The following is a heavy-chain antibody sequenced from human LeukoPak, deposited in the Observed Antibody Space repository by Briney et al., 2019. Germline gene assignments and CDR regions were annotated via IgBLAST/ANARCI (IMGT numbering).Heavy chain of an antibody. D-gene: IGHD6-19*01. CDR1: GFTFDNYA. V-gene: IGHV3-9*01. J-gene: IGHJ4*02. Sequence: PGGSLRLSCAASGFTFDNYAMHWVRQAPGKGLEWLSIISWNSGYIGYADSVKGRFTIPRDNAKRSLDLQMNSLRAEDTASYYCAKVRGTYSSGYFFDYWGQGTLVTVSS. CDR3: AKVRGTYSSGYFFDY. CDR2: ISWNSGYI.